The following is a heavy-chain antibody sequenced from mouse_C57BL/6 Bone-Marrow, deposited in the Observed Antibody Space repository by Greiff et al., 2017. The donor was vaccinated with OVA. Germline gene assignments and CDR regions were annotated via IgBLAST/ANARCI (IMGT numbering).Heavy chain of an antibody. CDR3: ARSGRSYDYYAMDY. V-gene: IGHV1-19*01. D-gene: IGHD1-1*02. CDR2: INPYNGGT. Sequence: EVQLQQSGPVLVKPGASVKMSCKASGYTFTDYYMNWVKQSHGKSLEWIGVINPYNGGTSYNQKFKGKATLTVDKSSSTAYMELNSLTSEDSAVYYCARSGRSYDYYAMDYWGQGTSVTVSS. CDR1: GYTFTDYY. J-gene: IGHJ4*01.